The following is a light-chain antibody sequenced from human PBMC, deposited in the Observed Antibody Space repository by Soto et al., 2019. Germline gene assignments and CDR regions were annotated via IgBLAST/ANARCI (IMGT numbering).Light chain of an antibody. V-gene: IGLV1-44*01. CDR1: SSNIGSNA. J-gene: IGLJ3*02. CDR2: SNN. CDR3: ASWDDSLTGLV. Sequence: QPVLTQPPSASGTPGQRVTISCSGSSSNIGSNAISWYQQLPATAPKLLIYSNNRRPSGVPDRFSGSKSGTSASLAITGLQSEDEADYYCASWDDSLTGLVFGGGTKLTVL.